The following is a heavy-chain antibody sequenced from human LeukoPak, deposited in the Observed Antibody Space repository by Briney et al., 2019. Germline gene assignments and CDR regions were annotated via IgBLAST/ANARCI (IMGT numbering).Heavy chain of an antibody. CDR1: GYTFTSYG. CDR3: ARLDGSSWSSTFDY. CDR2: ISTYNGNT. D-gene: IGHD6-13*01. J-gene: IGHJ4*02. Sequence: GASVKVSCKTSGYTFTSYGLTWVRQAPGQGLEWMGWISTYNGNTNYAQNLQGRVTMTTDTSTSTAYMELRSLRSDDTAMYYCARLDGSSWSSTFDYWGQGTLVTVSS. V-gene: IGHV1-18*01.